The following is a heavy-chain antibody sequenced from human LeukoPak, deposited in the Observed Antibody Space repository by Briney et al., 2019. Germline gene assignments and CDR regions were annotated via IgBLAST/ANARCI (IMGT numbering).Heavy chain of an antibody. V-gene: IGHV3-23*01. CDR2: ISGSGGST. D-gene: IGHD3-3*01. J-gene: IGHJ4*02. Sequence: GGSLRLSCAASGFTFSSYAMSLVRQAPGKGLEWVSAISGSGGSTYYADSVKGRFTISRDNSKNTLYLQMNSLRAEDTAVYYCAKVDRFQVLQFLEWLLAPPDYWGQGTLVTVSS. CDR1: GFTFSSYA. CDR3: AKVDRFQVLQFLEWLLAPPDY.